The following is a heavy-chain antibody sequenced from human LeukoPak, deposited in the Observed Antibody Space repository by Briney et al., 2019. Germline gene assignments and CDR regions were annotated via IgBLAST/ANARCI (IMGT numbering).Heavy chain of an antibody. CDR3: ARGTTVTTFDY. CDR2: IIPIFGTA. J-gene: IGHJ4*02. D-gene: IGHD4-17*01. Sequence: ASVKVSCTASGYTFTSYYMHWVRQAPGQGLVWMGGIIPIFGTANYAQKFQGRVTITADESASTAYMELSSLRSEDTAVYYCARGTTVTTFDYWGQGTLVTVSS. V-gene: IGHV1-69*13. CDR1: GYTFTSYY.